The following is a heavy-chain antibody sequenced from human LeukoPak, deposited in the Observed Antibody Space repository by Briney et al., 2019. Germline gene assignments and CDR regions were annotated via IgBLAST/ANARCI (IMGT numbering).Heavy chain of an antibody. V-gene: IGHV1-46*01. D-gene: IGHD3-10*01. J-gene: IGHJ6*03. CDR1: GYTFTTYY. CDR3: AREARSGYYYMDV. Sequence: ASVKVSCKASGYTFTTYYMHWVRQAPGQGLEWMGVITPSGGSTTYAQKFQGRVTMTRDMSTSTVYMELSSLRSEDTAVYYCAREARSGYYYMDVWGKGTTVTVSS. CDR2: ITPSGGST.